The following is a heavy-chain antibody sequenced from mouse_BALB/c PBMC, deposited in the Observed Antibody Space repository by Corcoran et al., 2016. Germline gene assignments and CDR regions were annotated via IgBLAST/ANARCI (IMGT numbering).Heavy chain of an antibody. D-gene: IGHD4-1*01. CDR2: IDPANGNT. CDR1: GFNIKDTN. V-gene: IGHV14-3*02. Sequence: EVHLQQSGAVLVKPGASVKLSCTASGFNIKDTNMHWVKQRPEQGLEWIGRIDPANGNTKYDPKFQGKATITADTSTNTAYLQLSSLTSEDTSVYYCARSWDVDYWGQGTTRTVSS. J-gene: IGHJ2*01. CDR3: ARSWDVDY.